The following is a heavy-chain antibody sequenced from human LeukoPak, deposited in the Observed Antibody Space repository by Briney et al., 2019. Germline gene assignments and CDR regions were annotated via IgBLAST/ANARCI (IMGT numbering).Heavy chain of an antibody. V-gene: IGHV3-30*04. J-gene: IGHJ4*02. CDR3: VKDSNGLVV. Sequence: GGSLRLSCAASGFTFSSYAMHWVRQAPGKGLEWVAVISYDGSNKYYADSVKGRFTISRDNSKNTLYLQMNSLTTEDTALYYCVKDSNGLVVWGQGTLVTVSS. CDR2: ISYDGSNK. D-gene: IGHD6-19*01. CDR1: GFTFSSYA.